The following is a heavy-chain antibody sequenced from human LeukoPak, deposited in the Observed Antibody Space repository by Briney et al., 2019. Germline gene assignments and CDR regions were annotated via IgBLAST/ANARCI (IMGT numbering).Heavy chain of an antibody. CDR1: GFTLSDYS. CDR2: ISRTGSSI. Sequence: RGGSLSLSCAASGFTLSDYSMNCVRQATERAVELVSSISRTGSSIFYADSVKGRFTISRDYAKNSLKLKMHRLRAEDMAVYYCTRDRNWNYDYWGQGTLVSVSS. D-gene: IGHD1-7*01. CDR3: TRDRNWNYDY. V-gene: IGHV3-21*01. J-gene: IGHJ4*02.